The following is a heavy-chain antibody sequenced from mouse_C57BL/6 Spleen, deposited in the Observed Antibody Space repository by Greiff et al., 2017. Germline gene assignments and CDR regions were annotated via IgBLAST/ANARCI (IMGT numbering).Heavy chain of an antibody. V-gene: IGHV1-82*01. Sequence: QVQLQQSGPELVKPGASVKISCKASGYAFSSSWMNWVKQRPGKGLEWIGRIYPGDGDTNYNGKFKGKATLTADKSSSTAYMQLSSLTSEDSAVYFCARKGTVAYWYFDVWGTGTTVTVSS. CDR2: IYPGDGDT. D-gene: IGHD1-1*01. CDR3: ARKGTVAYWYFDV. CDR1: GYAFSSSW. J-gene: IGHJ1*03.